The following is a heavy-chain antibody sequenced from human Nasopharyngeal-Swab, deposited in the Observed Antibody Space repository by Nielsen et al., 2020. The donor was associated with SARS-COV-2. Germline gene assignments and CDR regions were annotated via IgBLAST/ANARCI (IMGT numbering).Heavy chain of an antibody. CDR3: ASRGPEGWPTDY. J-gene: IGHJ4*02. V-gene: IGHV3-23*01. CDR1: GFTFSTYA. D-gene: IGHD6-19*01. Sequence: GESLKISCAASGFTFSTYAMSWVRQAPGEGLEWVSSISASGQTTYYADSVKGRFSISRDNSKNTLYLRMTSLRAEDTAVYFCASRGPEGWPTDYWGQGVLVTVSS. CDR2: ISASGQTT.